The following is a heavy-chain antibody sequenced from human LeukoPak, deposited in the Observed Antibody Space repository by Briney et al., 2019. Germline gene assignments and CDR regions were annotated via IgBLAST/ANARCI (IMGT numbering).Heavy chain of an antibody. CDR2: IYPGDSDT. Sequence: GESLKISCKGSGYSFTSYWIGWVRQMPGKGLEWMGIIYPGDSDTRYSPSFQGQVTISADKSISTAYLQWSSLKASDTAMYYCARHFGSDGVGATPHPRDAFDIWGQGTMVTVSS. J-gene: IGHJ3*02. CDR3: ARHFGSDGVGATPHPRDAFDI. D-gene: IGHD1-26*01. V-gene: IGHV5-51*01. CDR1: GYSFTSYW.